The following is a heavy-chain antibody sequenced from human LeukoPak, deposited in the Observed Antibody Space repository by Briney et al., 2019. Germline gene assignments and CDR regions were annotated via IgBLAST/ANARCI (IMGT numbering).Heavy chain of an antibody. CDR3: ARDGGITIFGVVEIDGVGAFDI. CDR2: INPNSGGT. Sequence: ASVKVSCKASGYTFTSYYMHWVRQAPGQGLEWMGWINPNSGGTNYAQKFQGRVTMTRDTSISTAYMELSRLRSDDTAVYYCARDGGITIFGVVEIDGVGAFDIWGQGTMVTVSS. CDR1: GYTFTSYY. J-gene: IGHJ3*02. D-gene: IGHD3-3*01. V-gene: IGHV1-2*02.